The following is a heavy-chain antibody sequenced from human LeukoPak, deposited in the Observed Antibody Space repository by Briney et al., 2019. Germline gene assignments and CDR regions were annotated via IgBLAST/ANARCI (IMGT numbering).Heavy chain of an antibody. Sequence: ASVKVSCKASGYTFTRYHMHWVRQAPGQGLEWMGLINPSGGSTVYALKFQGRVTMTRDMSTSTVYMELSSLRSEDTAMYYCARPTFNAFDIWGQGTMVTVSS. J-gene: IGHJ3*02. CDR1: GYTFTRYH. CDR3: ARPTFNAFDI. D-gene: IGHD1-1*01. V-gene: IGHV1-46*01. CDR2: INPSGGST.